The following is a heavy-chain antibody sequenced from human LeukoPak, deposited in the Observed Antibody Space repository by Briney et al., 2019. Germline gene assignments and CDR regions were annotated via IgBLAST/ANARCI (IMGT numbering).Heavy chain of an antibody. V-gene: IGHV3-7*01. CDR1: GFTFTKFW. D-gene: IGHD3-10*01. CDR3: ARSSWFGEEGFDS. Sequence: GGSLRLSCEASGFTFTKFWMSWVRQAPGKGLEWVANIQEDGKKENYVDSVRGRFTISRDNAKNSIYLQMNSLRVEDTAVYYCARSSWFGEEGFDSWGQGTLVTVSS. J-gene: IGHJ4*02. CDR2: IQEDGKKE.